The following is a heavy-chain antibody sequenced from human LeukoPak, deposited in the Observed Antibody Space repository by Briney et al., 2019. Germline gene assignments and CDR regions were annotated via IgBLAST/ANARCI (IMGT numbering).Heavy chain of an antibody. CDR1: GFTFSSYA. CDR2: ISGSGGST. V-gene: IGHV3-23*01. D-gene: IGHD3-22*01. Sequence: GGSLRLSCAASGFTFSSYAMNWVRQAPGKGLEWVSGISGSGGSTYYADSVKGRFTISRDNSKNTLYLQMNSLRAEDTAVYYCAKDDYYDSSGYPYYYGMDVWGQGTTVTVSS. J-gene: IGHJ6*02. CDR3: AKDDYYDSSGYPYYYGMDV.